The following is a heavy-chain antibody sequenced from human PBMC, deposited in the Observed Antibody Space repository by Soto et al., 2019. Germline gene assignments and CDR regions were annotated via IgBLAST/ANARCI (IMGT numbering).Heavy chain of an antibody. CDR2: INHSGST. Sequence: SETLSLTCAVYGGSFSGYYWSWIRQPPGKGLEWIGEINHSGSTNYNPSLKSRVTISVDTSKNQFSLKLSSVTAADTAVYYCARSRFLEWLLQGWFDPWGQGTLVTVSS. V-gene: IGHV4-34*01. CDR3: ARSRFLEWLLQGWFDP. D-gene: IGHD3-3*01. J-gene: IGHJ5*02. CDR1: GGSFSGYY.